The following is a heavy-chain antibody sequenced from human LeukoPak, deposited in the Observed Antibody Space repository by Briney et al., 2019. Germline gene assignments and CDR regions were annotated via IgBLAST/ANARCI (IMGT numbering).Heavy chain of an antibody. CDR1: GFTFDDYA. D-gene: IGHD3-10*01. Sequence: GRSLRLSCAASGFTFDDYAMHWVRQAPGKGLEWVSGISWNSGSIGYADSVKGRFTISRDNAKNSLYLQMNSLRAEDTALYYCAKDYDTMVRGVIGGMDVWGQGTTVTVSS. V-gene: IGHV3-9*01. CDR3: AKDYDTMVRGVIGGMDV. CDR2: ISWNSGSI. J-gene: IGHJ6*02.